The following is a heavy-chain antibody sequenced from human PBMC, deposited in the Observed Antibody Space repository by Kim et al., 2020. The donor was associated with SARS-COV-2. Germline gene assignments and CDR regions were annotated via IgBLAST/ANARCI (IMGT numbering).Heavy chain of an antibody. V-gene: IGHV3-33*01. D-gene: IGHD3-3*01. CDR3: AREGALTTFGGFDY. J-gene: IGHJ4*02. Sequence: GESLRLSCAASGFTFSSYVMHWVRQAPGKGLEWVAAIWFDGSNEYYADSVKGRFTISRDNSESTLYLQMNSLRVEDTAVYFCAREGALTTFGGFDYWGQGNLVTVSS. CDR2: IWFDGSNE. CDR1: GFTFSSYV.